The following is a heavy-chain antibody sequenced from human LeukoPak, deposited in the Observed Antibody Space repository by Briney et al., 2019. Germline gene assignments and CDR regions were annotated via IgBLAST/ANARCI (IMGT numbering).Heavy chain of an antibody. D-gene: IGHD2-2*01. CDR2: IYYSGST. J-gene: IGHJ6*03. CDR1: GGSISSYY. V-gene: IGHV4-59*01. Sequence: PSETLSLTCTVSGGSISSYYWSWIRQPPGKGLEWIGYIYYSGSTNYNPSLKSRVTISVDTSKNQFSLKLSSVTAADTAVYYCAREPSLRYCSSTSCHMDVWGKGTTVTVSS. CDR3: AREPSLRYCSSTSCHMDV.